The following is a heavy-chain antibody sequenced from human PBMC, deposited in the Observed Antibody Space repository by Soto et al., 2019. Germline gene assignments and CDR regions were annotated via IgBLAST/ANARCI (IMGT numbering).Heavy chain of an antibody. CDR1: GGTLSSYA. D-gene: IGHD5-18*01. CDR3: AREDTAMVTEFDY. CDR2: IIPIFGTA. Sequence: QVQLVQSGAEVKKPGSSVKVSCKAPGGTLSSYAISWVRQAPGQGAEWMGGIIPIFGTANHAQEFPGRVTITADGSRSRAYMELSSLRSEDTAVYYCAREDTAMVTEFDYWVEGTLVTVSS. V-gene: IGHV1-69*01. J-gene: IGHJ4*02.